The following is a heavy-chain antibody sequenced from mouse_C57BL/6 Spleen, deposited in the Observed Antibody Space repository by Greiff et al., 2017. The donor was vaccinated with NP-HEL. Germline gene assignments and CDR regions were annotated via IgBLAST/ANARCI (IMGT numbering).Heavy chain of an antibody. J-gene: IGHJ2*01. CDR3: ARETGTLFFDY. CDR1: GYTFTSSW. V-gene: IGHV1-53*01. CDR2: INPSNGGT. Sequence: QVQLQQPGTELVKPGASVKLSCKASGYTFTSSWMHWVKQRPGQGLEWIGNINPSNGGTNYNEKFKSKATLTVDKSSSTAYMQLSSLTSEDAAVYDCARETGTLFFDYWGQGTTLTVSS. D-gene: IGHD4-1*01.